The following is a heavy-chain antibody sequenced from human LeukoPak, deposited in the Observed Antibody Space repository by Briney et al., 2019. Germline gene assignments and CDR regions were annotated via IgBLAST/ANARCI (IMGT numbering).Heavy chain of an antibody. J-gene: IGHJ4*02. CDR2: IYHSGST. D-gene: IGHD6-13*01. Sequence: SQTLSLTCAVSGGSISSGGYSWSWIRQPPGKGLEWIGYIYHSGSTYYNPSLKSRVTISVDRSKNQFSLKLSSVTAADTAVYYCAKVQTLYSSSWPFDYWGQGTLVTVSS. V-gene: IGHV4-30-2*01. CDR3: AKVQTLYSSSWPFDY. CDR1: GGSISSGGYS.